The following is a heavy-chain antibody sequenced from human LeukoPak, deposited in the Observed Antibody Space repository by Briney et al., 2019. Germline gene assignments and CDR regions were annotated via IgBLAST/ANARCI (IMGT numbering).Heavy chain of an antibody. D-gene: IGHD2-2*01. Sequence: SETLSLTCTVSGGSISSGDYYWSWIRQPPGKGLEWIGYIYYSGSTYYNPSLKSRVTISVDTYKNQFSLKLSSVTAADTAVYYCARVGPAANYYYYMDVWGKGTTVTVSS. CDR2: IYYSGST. V-gene: IGHV4-30-4*08. CDR1: GGSISSGDYY. J-gene: IGHJ6*03. CDR3: ARVGPAANYYYYMDV.